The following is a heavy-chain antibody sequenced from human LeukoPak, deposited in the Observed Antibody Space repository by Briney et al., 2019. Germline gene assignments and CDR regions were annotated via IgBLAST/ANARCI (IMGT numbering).Heavy chain of an antibody. CDR2: MNPNSGNT. V-gene: IGHV1-8*01. J-gene: IGHJ5*02. CDR1: GYTFTSYD. CDR3: ARSYSSSSSPYNWFDP. Sequence: ASVKVSCKASGYTFTSYDINWVRQATGQGLEWMAWMNPNSGNTGYAQKFQGRVTMTRNTSISTAYMELSSLRSEDTAVYYCARSYSSSSSPYNWFDPWGQGTLVTVSS. D-gene: IGHD6-13*01.